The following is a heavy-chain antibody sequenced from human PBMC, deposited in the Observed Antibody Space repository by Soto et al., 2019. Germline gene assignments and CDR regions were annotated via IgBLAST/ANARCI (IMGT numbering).Heavy chain of an antibody. CDR2: IYSGGST. CDR1: GFSVTANY. CDR3: HGYGY. D-gene: IGHD5-12*01. V-gene: IGHV3-53*01. Sequence: EVQVVESGGGLIQPGGSLRLSCEVSGFSVTANYMSWVRQAPEKGLEWVSVIYSGGSTYYVDSVKGRFSISGDISKNTLYLQMNSLRAEDTAVYYCHGYGYWGQGTLVTVSS. J-gene: IGHJ4*02.